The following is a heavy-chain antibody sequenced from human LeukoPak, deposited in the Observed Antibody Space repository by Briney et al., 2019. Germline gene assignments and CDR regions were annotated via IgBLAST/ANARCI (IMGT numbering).Heavy chain of an antibody. CDR1: GYTLTELS. CDR2: FDPEDGET. V-gene: IGHV1-24*01. D-gene: IGHD6-13*01. CDR3: ATDFGIAAGHWYLDL. Sequence: ASVKVSCKVSGYTLTELSMHWVRQALGKGLEWMGGFDPEDGETIYAQKFQGRVTMTEDTSTDTAYMELSSLRSEDTAVYYCATDFGIAAGHWYLDLWGRGTLVTVSS. J-gene: IGHJ2*01.